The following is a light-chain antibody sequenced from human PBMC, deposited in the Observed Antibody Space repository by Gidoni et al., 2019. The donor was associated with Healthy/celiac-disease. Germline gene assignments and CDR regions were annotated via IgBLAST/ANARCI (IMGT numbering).Light chain of an antibody. V-gene: IGKV3-15*01. CDR2: GAS. CDR1: QSVNSN. J-gene: IGKJ4*01. CDR3: QQYNNWPL. Sequence: EIVMTPSPATLSVSPGERATLSRSASQSVNSNLAWYQKKPGQAPRLLIYGASTRAPGIPARFSGSGSGTEFTLTISSLQSEDFARYYCQQYNNWPLFGGGTKVEIK.